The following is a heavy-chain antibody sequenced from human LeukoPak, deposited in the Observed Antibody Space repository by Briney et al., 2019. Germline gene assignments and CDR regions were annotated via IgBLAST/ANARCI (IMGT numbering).Heavy chain of an antibody. CDR3: ARVGVMGAFDI. CDR2: IRQDGGEK. D-gene: IGHD2-8*01. V-gene: IGHV3-7*01. CDR1: GFTFSNYW. Sequence: GGSLRLSCAASGFTFSNYWMNWVRQAPGKGLEWVANIRQDGGEKSYVDSVKGRFTISRDNAKNSLYLQMNSLRAEDTAVYYCARVGVMGAFDIWGQGTMVTVSS. J-gene: IGHJ3*02.